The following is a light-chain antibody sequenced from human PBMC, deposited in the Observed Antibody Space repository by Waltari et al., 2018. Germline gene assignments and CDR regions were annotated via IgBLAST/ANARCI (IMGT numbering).Light chain of an antibody. CDR2: DNN. V-gene: IGLV1-51*01. J-gene: IGLJ3*02. Sequence: SGLTQPPPVPAAPGQKVTITCPGSGSNIGNNVVSWYQQLPGTAPKLLIYDNNKRPSGIPDRCSGSKSGTSATLGITGLQTGDEADYYCGTWDNSLSAGVFGGGTKLTVL. CDR3: GTWDNSLSAGV. CDR1: GSNIGNNV.